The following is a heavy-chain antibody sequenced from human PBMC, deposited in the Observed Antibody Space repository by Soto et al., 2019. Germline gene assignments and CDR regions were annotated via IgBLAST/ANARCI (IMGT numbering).Heavy chain of an antibody. D-gene: IGHD6-6*01. V-gene: IGHV3-66*01. Sequence: SLRLSCAASGFTVSSNYMSWVRQAPGKGLEWVSVIYSGGSTYYADSVKGRFTISRDNSKNTLYLQMNSLRAEDTAVYYCASPGIAARPLSYYYYMDVWGKGTTVTVSS. CDR3: ASPGIAARPLSYYYYMDV. CDR1: GFTVSSNY. J-gene: IGHJ6*03. CDR2: IYSGGST.